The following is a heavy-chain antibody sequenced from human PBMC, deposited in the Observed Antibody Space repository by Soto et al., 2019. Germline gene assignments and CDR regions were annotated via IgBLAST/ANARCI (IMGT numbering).Heavy chain of an antibody. Sequence: QVQLVESGGGVVQPGRSLRLSCAASGFTFSSYGMHWVRQAPGKGLEWVAVISYDGSNKYYADSVKGRFTISRDNSKNTLYLQMYSLRAEDTAVYYCAKDPRYCSGGSCYVWGYYGMDVWGQGITVTVSS. V-gene: IGHV3-30*18. CDR2: ISYDGSNK. CDR3: AKDPRYCSGGSCYVWGYYGMDV. CDR1: GFTFSSYG. J-gene: IGHJ6*02. D-gene: IGHD2-15*01.